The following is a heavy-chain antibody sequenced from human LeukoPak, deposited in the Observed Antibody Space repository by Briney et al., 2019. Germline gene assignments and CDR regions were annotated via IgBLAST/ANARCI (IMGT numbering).Heavy chain of an antibody. J-gene: IGHJ4*02. D-gene: IGHD3-9*01. CDR1: GFTTSSHY. CDR2: IYIGGAT. Sequence: GGSLRLSCAASGFTTSSHYLHWDRQAPGKGLEWVSVIYIGGATHYAESVRGRFTVSRDDSKNTLYLRMSSLRVEDTAVYYCATRDLQSSSDILKWGQGTLVTVSS. CDR3: ATRDLQSSSDILK. V-gene: IGHV3-66*01.